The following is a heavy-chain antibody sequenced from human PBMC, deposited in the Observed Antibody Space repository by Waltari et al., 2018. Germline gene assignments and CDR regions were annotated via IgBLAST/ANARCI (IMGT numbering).Heavy chain of an antibody. J-gene: IGHJ6*03. CDR3: ARVSLFCSSTSCLPYYYYYMDV. CDR1: GGTFSSYA. V-gene: IGHV1-69*14. Sequence: QVQLVQSGAEVKKPGSSVKVSCKASGGTFSSYAISWVRQAPGQGLEWMGGIIPIFGTANYAQKFQGRVTITADKSTSTAYMELSSLRSEDTAVYYCARVSLFCSSTSCLPYYYYYMDVWGKGTTVTVSS. D-gene: IGHD2-2*01. CDR2: IIPIFGTA.